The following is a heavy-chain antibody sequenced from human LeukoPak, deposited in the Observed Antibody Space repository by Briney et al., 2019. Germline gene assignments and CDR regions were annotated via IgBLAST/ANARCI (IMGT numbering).Heavy chain of an antibody. D-gene: IGHD3-10*01. CDR2: ISYDGSNK. Sequence: PGGSLRLSCTASGITFSRYGMHWVRQAPGKGLEWVAVISYDGSNKYYADSVKGRFTISRDNSKNTLYLQMNSLRAEDTAVYYCAREGPLVWGSGSYYTSPLDYWGQGTLVTVSS. CDR3: AREGPLVWGSGSYYTSPLDY. V-gene: IGHV3-30*19. CDR1: GITFSRYG. J-gene: IGHJ4*02.